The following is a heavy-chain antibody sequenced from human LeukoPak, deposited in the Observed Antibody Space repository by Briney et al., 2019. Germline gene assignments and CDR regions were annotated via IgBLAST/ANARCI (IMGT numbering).Heavy chain of an antibody. Sequence: SETLSLTCNVSGASISTDGFYWSWIRQHPGKGLEWIGYIYHNGVTYDNPSLKSRLAISVDTSKNQFSLTLSSVTVADTAVYYCARTTTVTAYYFDFWGQGTLVTVSS. J-gene: IGHJ4*02. CDR1: GASISTDGFY. CDR2: IYHNGVT. D-gene: IGHD4-17*01. CDR3: ARTTTVTAYYFDF. V-gene: IGHV4-31*03.